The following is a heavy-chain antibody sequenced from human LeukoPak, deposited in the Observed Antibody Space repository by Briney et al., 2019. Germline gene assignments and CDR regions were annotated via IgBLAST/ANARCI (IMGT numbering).Heavy chain of an antibody. Sequence: GGSLRLSCAASGFTFSSYWMSWVRQAPGKGLEWVANIKKDGSENYYVDSVKGRFTISRDNSKNSLYLQMNSLRAEDTALYYCAKSLSVGETYYYDSSGYYLSDYWGQGTLVTVSS. CDR2: IKKDGSEN. V-gene: IGHV3-7*03. CDR3: AKSLSVGETYYYDSSGYYLSDY. J-gene: IGHJ4*02. D-gene: IGHD3-22*01. CDR1: GFTFSSYW.